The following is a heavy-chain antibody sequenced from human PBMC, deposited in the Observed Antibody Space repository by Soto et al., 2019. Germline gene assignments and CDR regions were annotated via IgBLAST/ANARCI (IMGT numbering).Heavy chain of an antibody. CDR3: GRWEDYYDSSACWVEEDYYYGMDV. CDR1: GGSFSGNY. CDR2: INHSAST. V-gene: IGHV4-34*01. D-gene: IGHD3-22*01. J-gene: IGHJ6*02. Sequence: SETLSLTCAVYGGSFSGNYWSWIRQPPGKGLEWIGEINHSASTNYNPSLKSRVTISVDTSKNQFSLKLSSGTAADTAAYYCGRWEDYYDSSACWVEEDYYYGMDVWGQGTTVTVSS.